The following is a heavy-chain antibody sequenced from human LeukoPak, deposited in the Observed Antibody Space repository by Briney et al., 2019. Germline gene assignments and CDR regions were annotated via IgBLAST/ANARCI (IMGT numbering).Heavy chain of an antibody. J-gene: IGHJ6*02. D-gene: IGHD3-9*01. Sequence: GRSLRLSCAASGFTFSSYAMHWVRQAPGKGLEWVAVISYDGSNKYYADSVKGRFTISRDNSKNMLYLQMNSLRAEDTAVYYCSREYFDWSRNYYYGMDVWGQGTTVTVSS. CDR2: ISYDGSNK. V-gene: IGHV3-30-3*01. CDR1: GFTFSSYA. CDR3: SREYFDWSRNYYYGMDV.